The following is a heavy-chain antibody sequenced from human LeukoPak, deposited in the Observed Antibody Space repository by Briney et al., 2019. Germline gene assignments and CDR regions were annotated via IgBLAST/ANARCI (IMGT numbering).Heavy chain of an antibody. D-gene: IGHD3-10*01. V-gene: IGHV4-59*01. CDR3: ARDTGQTLDY. CDR1: GGSISSYY. CDR2: IYYSGST. J-gene: IGHJ4*02. Sequence: SETLSLTCTVSGGSISSYYWSWIRQPPGKGLEWIGYIYYSGSTNYNPSLKSRVTISVDTSKNRFSLKLSSVTAADTAVYYCARDTGQTLDYWGQGTLVTVSS.